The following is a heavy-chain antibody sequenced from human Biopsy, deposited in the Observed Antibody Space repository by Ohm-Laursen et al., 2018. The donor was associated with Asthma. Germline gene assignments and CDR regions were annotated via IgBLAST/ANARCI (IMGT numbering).Heavy chain of an antibody. CDR1: GASITTSPSY. D-gene: IGHD5-18*01. CDR3: ARNLPGYTYGPFED. J-gene: IGHJ4*02. V-gene: IGHV4-31*01. CDR2: IYYSGET. Sequence: SGTLSLTCPVSGASITTSPSYWSWLRLLPGKGLEWIGCIYYSGETFFNPSLKNPLFMSLDSSKNQFSLKMTSVTVADTAVYFCARNLPGYTYGPFEDWGQGTLVTVSS.